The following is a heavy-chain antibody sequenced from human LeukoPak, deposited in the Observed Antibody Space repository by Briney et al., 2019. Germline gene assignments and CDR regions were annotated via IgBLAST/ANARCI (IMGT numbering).Heavy chain of an antibody. V-gene: IGHV1-3*01. CDR3: ARGRWTATETTYYLDY. CDR2: INAGNGKT. D-gene: IGHD4-17*01. J-gene: IGHJ4*02. Sequence: GASVNVSCKASGYSFSDYAIHWVRQAPGQRLEGMGWINAGNGKTKYSQNFQGRVTITRDRSASTAYMELSSLRSEDTSVYYCARGRWTATETTYYLDYWGQGTLVTVSS. CDR1: GYSFSDYA.